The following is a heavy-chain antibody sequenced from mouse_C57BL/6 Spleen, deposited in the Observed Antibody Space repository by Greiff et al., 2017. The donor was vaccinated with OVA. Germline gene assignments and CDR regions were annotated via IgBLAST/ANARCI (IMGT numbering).Heavy chain of an antibody. Sequence: EVKLQQSGPELVKPGASVKISCKASGYTFTDYYMNWVKQSHGKSLEWIGDINPNHGGTSYNQKFKGKATLTVDKSSSTAYMELRSLTSEDSAVYYCARPSTVVGDYWGQGTTLTVSS. CDR1: GYTFTDYY. D-gene: IGHD1-1*01. CDR2: INPNHGGT. V-gene: IGHV1-26*01. CDR3: ARPSTVVGDY. J-gene: IGHJ2*01.